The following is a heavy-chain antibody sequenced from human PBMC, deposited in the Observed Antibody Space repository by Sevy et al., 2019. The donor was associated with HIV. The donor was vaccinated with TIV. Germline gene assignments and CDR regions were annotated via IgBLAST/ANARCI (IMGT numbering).Heavy chain of an antibody. CDR1: GFTFPIYS. V-gene: IGHV3-30*04. CDR3: ARVAVEYCTNDCDHRCDH. Sequence: GGSLRLSCVASGFTFPIYSVVWVRRAPGKGLEWLTLISYDGNNRYYADSVKGRFTISRDNSNNILYLQMTSLRVEDTALYFCARVAVEYCTNDCDHRCDHWGLGTLVTVSS. D-gene: IGHD2-8*01. CDR2: ISYDGNNR. J-gene: IGHJ4*02.